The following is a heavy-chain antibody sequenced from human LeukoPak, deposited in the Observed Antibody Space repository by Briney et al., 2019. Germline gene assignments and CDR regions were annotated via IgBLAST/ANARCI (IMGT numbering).Heavy chain of an antibody. CDR2: INHSGST. V-gene: IGHV4-34*01. J-gene: IGHJ4*02. D-gene: IGHD5-12*01. CDR1: GGSFSGYY. Sequence: SETLSLTCAVYGGSFSGYYWSWIRQPPGKGLEWIGEINHSGSTNYNPSLKSRVTISVDTSKNQFSLKLSSVTAADTAVYYCARRGWLRFQTLDYWGQGTLVTVSS. CDR3: ARRGWLRFQTLDY.